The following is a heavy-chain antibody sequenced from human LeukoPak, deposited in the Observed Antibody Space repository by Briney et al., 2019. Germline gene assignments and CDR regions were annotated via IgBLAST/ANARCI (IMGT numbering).Heavy chain of an antibody. D-gene: IGHD3-10*01. CDR1: GGSISSYY. CDR3: ARRRLLWFGEAPYYYMDV. Sequence: SETLSLTCTVSGGSISSYYWSWIRQPPGKGLEWIGYIYYSGSTNYNPSLKSRVTISVDTSKNQFSLKLSSVTAADTAVYYCARRRLLWFGEAPYYYMDVWGKGTTVTVSS. CDR2: IYYSGST. J-gene: IGHJ6*03. V-gene: IGHV4-59*08.